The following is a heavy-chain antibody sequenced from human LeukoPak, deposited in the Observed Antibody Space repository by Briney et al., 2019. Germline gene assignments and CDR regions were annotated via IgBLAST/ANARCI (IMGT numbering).Heavy chain of an antibody. V-gene: IGHV1-2*02. D-gene: IGHD3-10*01. CDR1: VYTFTGFC. CDR3: ARDLDNYSGSGSYYNGDPLFQH. J-gene: IGHJ1*01. Sequence: ASVKVSCKASVYTFTGFCIYWVRQAPGQGLEWMGWLNPNSGGTNYAQNFQGRVTMTRDTSISTGYMELSRLRSDDTAVYYCARDLDNYSGSGSYYNGDPLFQHWGQGTLVTVSS. CDR2: LNPNSGGT.